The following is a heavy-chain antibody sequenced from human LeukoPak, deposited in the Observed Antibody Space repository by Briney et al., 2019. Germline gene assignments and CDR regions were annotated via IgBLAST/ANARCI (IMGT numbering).Heavy chain of an antibody. V-gene: IGHV3-23*01. J-gene: IGHJ4*02. CDR2: IGSSGGGI. D-gene: IGHD7-27*01. Sequence: PGGSLRLSCAASGFTFSHFWMSWVRHPPGKRLEWVSIIGSSGGGIHYADSVKGRFTISRDNSKNALYLQMNSLRVEDTAVYYCAIDPNWGTHSWGQGVLVTVSS. CDR3: AIDPNWGTHS. CDR1: GFTFSHFW.